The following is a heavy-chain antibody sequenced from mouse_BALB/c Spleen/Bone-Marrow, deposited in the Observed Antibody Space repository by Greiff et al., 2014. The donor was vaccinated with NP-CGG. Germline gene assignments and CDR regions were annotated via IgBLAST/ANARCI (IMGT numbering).Heavy chain of an antibody. Sequence: DVKLVESGPDLVKPGASVKISCKASGYSFTGYYMHWVKQSHGNSLEWIGRVNPNNGGTSYNQKFKGKAILTVDKSSSTAYMELRSLTSEDSAVYYCARPIYDGCSAAMEYWGQGTSVTVSS. CDR3: ARPIYDGCSAAMEY. CDR1: GYSFTGYY. V-gene: IGHV1-31*01. J-gene: IGHJ4*01. D-gene: IGHD2-3*01. CDR2: VNPNNGGT.